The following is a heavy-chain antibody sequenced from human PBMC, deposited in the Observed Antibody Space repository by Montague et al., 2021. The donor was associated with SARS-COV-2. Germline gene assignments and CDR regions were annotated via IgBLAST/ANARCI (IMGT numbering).Heavy chain of an antibody. D-gene: IGHD3-16*01. CDR2: IYASGST. Sequence: SETLSLTCSISGVSITSYYWSWVRQPAGKGLEWIGHIYASGSTXXXPSXKSRVRLSIDNPKNQFSLKLESLTAAGTAVYYCVRDGGNWYYFDYWGQGALVTVSS. CDR3: VRDGGNWYYFDY. J-gene: IGHJ4*02. V-gene: IGHV4-4*07. CDR1: GVSITSYY.